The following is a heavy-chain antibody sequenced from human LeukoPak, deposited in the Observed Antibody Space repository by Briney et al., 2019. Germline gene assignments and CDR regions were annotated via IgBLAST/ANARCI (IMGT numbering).Heavy chain of an antibody. CDR2: FSGTGDTT. CDR3: TRDRQRYGSVLDF. J-gene: IGHJ4*02. D-gene: IGHD5-24*01. V-gene: IGHV3-48*03. Sequence: GGSLRLSCAASGFTFNTYKMHWVRQAPGKGLEWISYFSGTGDTTYHADSVKGRFTISRDNAKNSLYLQMNSVRHEDTAVYYCTRDRQRYGSVLDFWGQGTLVTVSS. CDR1: GFTFNTYK.